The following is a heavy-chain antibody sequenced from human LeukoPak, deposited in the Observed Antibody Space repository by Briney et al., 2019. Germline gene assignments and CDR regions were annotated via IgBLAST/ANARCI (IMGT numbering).Heavy chain of an antibody. CDR3: AKDYEPLVGVHRWGDWFDP. CDR2: ISGTGGST. Sequence: GGSLRLSCAASGFTFSSYGMSWVRQAPGKGLEWVSLISGTGGSTYYADSVKGRFTISRDNSKNTLYLQMNSLRAEDTAVYYCAKDYEPLVGVHRWGDWFDPWGQGTLVTVSS. D-gene: IGHD1-26*01. CDR1: GFTFSSYG. J-gene: IGHJ5*02. V-gene: IGHV3-23*01.